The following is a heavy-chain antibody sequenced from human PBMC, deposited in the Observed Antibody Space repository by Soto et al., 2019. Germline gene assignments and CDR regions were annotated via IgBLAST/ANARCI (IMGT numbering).Heavy chain of an antibody. V-gene: IGHV4-39*01. CDR1: GGSISSSSYY. D-gene: IGHD1-7*01. Sequence: PSETLSLTCTVSGGSISSSSYYWGWIRQPPGKGLEWIGSIYYSGSTYYNPSLKSRVTISVDTSKNQFSLKLSSVTAADTAVYYCARHGYNWHYLRLAKDYYYYGMDVWGQGTTVTVSS. CDR2: IYYSGST. CDR3: ARHGYNWHYLRLAKDYYYYGMDV. J-gene: IGHJ6*02.